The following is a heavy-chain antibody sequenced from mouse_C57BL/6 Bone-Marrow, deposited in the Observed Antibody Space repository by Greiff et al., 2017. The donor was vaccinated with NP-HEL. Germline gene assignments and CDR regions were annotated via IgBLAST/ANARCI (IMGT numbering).Heavy chain of an antibody. CDR3: ARPHYYGSSSPWFAY. J-gene: IGHJ3*01. CDR1: GYAFSSSW. V-gene: IGHV1-82*01. D-gene: IGHD1-1*01. CDR2: IYPGDGDT. Sequence: VQLKESGPELVKPGASVKISCKASGYAFSSSWMNWVKQRPGKGLEWIGRIYPGDGDTNYNGKFKGKATLTADKSSSTAYMQLSSLTSEDSAVYFCARPHYYGSSSPWFAYWGQGTLVTVSA.